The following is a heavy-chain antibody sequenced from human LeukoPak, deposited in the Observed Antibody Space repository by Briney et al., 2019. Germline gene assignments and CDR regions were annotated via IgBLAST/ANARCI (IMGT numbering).Heavy chain of an antibody. J-gene: IGHJ4*02. CDR3: ARSRYIVNGEELDGRFLEWLLPLGY. V-gene: IGHV1-18*01. Sequence: ASVKVSCKASGYTFTSYGISWVRQAPGQGLEWMGWISAYNGNTNYAQKLQGRVTMTTDTSTSTAYMELRSLRSDDTAVYYCARSRYIVNGEELDGRFLEWLLPLGYWGQGTLVTVSS. D-gene: IGHD3-3*01. CDR2: ISAYNGNT. CDR1: GYTFTSYG.